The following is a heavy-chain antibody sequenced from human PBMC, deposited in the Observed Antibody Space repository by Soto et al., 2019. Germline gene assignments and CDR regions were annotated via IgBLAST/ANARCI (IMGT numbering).Heavy chain of an antibody. CDR1: GFTFSSYA. CDR2: ISYDGSNK. CDR3: ASFRGYSYGSFDY. J-gene: IGHJ4*02. D-gene: IGHD5-18*01. V-gene: IGHV3-30-3*01. Sequence: GGSLRLSCAASGFTFSSYAMHWVRQAPGKGLEWVAVISYDGSNKYYADSVKGRFTISRDNSKNTLYLQMNSLRAEDTAVYYCASFRGYSYGSFDYWGQGTLVTVSS.